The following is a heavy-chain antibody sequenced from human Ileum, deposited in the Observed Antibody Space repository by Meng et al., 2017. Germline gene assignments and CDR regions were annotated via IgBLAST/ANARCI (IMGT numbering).Heavy chain of an antibody. CDR2: ISGSGGST. V-gene: IGHV3-23*01. J-gene: IGHJ4*02. CDR1: GFTFSSYA. Sequence: GESLKITCAASGFTFSSYAMSWVRQAPGKGLEWVSAISGSGGSTYYADSVKGRFTISRDNSKNTLYLQMNSLRAEDTAVYYCAKLVVRGAPDYWGQGTLVTVSS. D-gene: IGHD3-10*01. CDR3: AKLVVRGAPDY.